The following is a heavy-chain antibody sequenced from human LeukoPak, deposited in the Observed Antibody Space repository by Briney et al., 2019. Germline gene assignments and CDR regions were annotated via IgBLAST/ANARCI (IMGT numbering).Heavy chain of an antibody. V-gene: IGHV4-61*01. CDR1: GGSVSNSNYY. Sequence: SETLSLTCTVSGGSVSNSNYYWSWLRQPPGKALEWIGYIYYSGSTNYNPSLEGRVTISVDTSKNQFSVKLSSVTAADTAVYYCARSQNYYGSGDYWSQGTLVTVSS. D-gene: IGHD3-10*01. J-gene: IGHJ4*02. CDR3: ARSQNYYGSGDY. CDR2: IYYSGST.